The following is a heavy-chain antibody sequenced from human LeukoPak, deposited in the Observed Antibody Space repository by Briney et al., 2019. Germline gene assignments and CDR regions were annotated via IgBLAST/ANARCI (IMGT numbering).Heavy chain of an antibody. CDR2: INHSGST. D-gene: IGHD3-3*01. Sequence: SETLSLTCAVYGGSFSGYYWSWIRQPPGKGLEWIGEINHSGSTNYNPSLKSRVTISVDTSKNQSSLKLSSVTAADTAVYYCAREHKITIFGVVIIRVGGYYFDYWGQGTLVTVSS. J-gene: IGHJ4*02. CDR3: AREHKITIFGVVIIRVGGYYFDY. CDR1: GGSFSGYY. V-gene: IGHV4-34*01.